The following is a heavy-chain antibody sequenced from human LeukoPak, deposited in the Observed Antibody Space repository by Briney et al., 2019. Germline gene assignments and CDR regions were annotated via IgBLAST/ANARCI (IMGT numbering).Heavy chain of an antibody. J-gene: IGHJ4*02. CDR3: ARIMGGYYGSGSYYPPPFFDY. Sequence: AGGSLRLSCAASGFAFSSYSMNWVRQAPGKGLEWVSSISSTSSYIYYADSVKGRFTISRDNAKNSLYLQMNSLRAEDTAVYYCARIMGGYYGSGSYYPPPFFDYWGQGTLVTVSS. CDR2: ISSTSSYI. D-gene: IGHD3-10*01. CDR1: GFAFSSYS. V-gene: IGHV3-21*01.